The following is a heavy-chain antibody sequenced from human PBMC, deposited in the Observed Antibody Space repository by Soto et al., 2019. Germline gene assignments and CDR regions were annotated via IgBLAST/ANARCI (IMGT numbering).Heavy chain of an antibody. CDR2: IIVSGDRT. V-gene: IGHV3-23*01. J-gene: IGHJ4*02. D-gene: IGHD3-3*01. CDR1: GCTCSSYA. CDR3: AKDGDSITRNKPLDY. Sequence: XGALILSGSAAGCTCSSYAMCWIRQTPGKGLEWVSSIIVSGDRTCDADSVKGRFTISRDNFRNTLHLQMNSLRAEDTALYYCAKDGDSITRNKPLDYWRQGALVPVS.